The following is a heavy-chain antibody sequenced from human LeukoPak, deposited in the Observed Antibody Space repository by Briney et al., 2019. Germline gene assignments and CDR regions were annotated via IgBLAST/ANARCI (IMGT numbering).Heavy chain of an antibody. D-gene: IGHD6-6*01. CDR2: IYPGDSDT. J-gene: IGHJ3*02. CDR1: GYSFTSYW. CDR3: ATPWVGQLVGHHDAFDI. V-gene: IGHV5-51*01. Sequence: GESLKISCKGSGYSFTSYWIGWVRQMPGKGLEWMGIIYPGDSDTRYSPSFQGQVTISADKSISTAYLQWSSLKASDTAMYYCATPWVGQLVGHHDAFDIWGQGTMVTVSS.